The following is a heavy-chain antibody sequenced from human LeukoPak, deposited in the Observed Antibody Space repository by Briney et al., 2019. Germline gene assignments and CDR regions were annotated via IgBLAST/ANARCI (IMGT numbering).Heavy chain of an antibody. CDR2: IKSKTDGGTT. J-gene: IGHJ4*02. V-gene: IGHV3-15*01. CDR1: GFTFSNAW. Sequence: GGSLRLSCAASGFTFSNAWMSWVRQAPGKGLEWVDHIKSKTDGGTTDYAAPVKGRFTISRDDSKNTLYLQMNSLETEDTAVYFCTTANYGAYDYWGQGTLVTVSS. CDR3: TTANYGAYDY. D-gene: IGHD4-17*01.